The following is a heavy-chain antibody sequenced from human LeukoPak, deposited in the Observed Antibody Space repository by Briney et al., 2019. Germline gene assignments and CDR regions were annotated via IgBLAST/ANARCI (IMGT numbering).Heavy chain of an antibody. CDR3: ATEGGIVATTAFGY. Sequence: ASVKVSCTASGYTFTMYGISWVRRAPGQGLEWMGWISAYNGNTNYAQKLQGRVTVTTDTPTITVYMELRSLRSDDTAVYYSATEGGIVATTAFGYCGQGTLVTVSS. CDR1: GYTFTMYG. V-gene: IGHV1-18*01. D-gene: IGHD5-12*01. J-gene: IGHJ4*02. CDR2: ISAYNGNT.